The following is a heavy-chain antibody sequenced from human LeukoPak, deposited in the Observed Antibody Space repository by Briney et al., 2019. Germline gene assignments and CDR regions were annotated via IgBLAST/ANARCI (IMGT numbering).Heavy chain of an antibody. V-gene: IGHV4-59*08. CDR2: IYYSGST. CDR1: GGSISSYY. J-gene: IGHJ4*02. Sequence: ETLSLTCTASGGSISSYYWTWLRQPPGKGLEWIGYIYYSGSTNYNPSLTSRVTISVDTSKNQFSLKLSSLTAADTAVYYCARRRAVPGFYYFDYWGQGTLVTVSS. CDR3: ARRRAVPGFYYFDY. D-gene: IGHD6-19*01.